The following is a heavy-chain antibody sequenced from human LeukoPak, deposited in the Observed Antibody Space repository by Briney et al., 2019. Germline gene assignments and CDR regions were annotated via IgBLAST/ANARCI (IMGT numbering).Heavy chain of an antibody. V-gene: IGHV4-34*01. D-gene: IGHD3-3*01. CDR1: GGSFSGYY. CDR3: ARGTTLEWFGFDP. Sequence: SETLSLTCAVYGGSFSGYYWSWIRQPPGKGLEWIGEINHSGSTNYNPSLKSRVTISVDTSKNQFSLKLSSVTAADTAVYCCARGTTLEWFGFDPWGQGTLVTVSS. J-gene: IGHJ5*02. CDR2: INHSGST.